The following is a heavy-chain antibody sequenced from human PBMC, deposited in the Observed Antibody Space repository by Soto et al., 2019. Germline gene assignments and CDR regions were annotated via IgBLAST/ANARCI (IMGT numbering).Heavy chain of an antibody. D-gene: IGHD2-21*02. CDR3: AREDVTPYYHYGMDV. J-gene: IGHJ6*02. Sequence: QVQLVQSGAEVKKPGASVKVSCKASGYTFTRSGISWVRQAPGQGPEWMGWISSYNGDTNYAQTFQGRVTMTTDTSTSTAYMQRRSLRSHDAAVYYCAREDVTPYYHYGMDVWGQGTPVTVSS. CDR2: ISSYNGDT. V-gene: IGHV1-18*01. CDR1: GYTFTRSG.